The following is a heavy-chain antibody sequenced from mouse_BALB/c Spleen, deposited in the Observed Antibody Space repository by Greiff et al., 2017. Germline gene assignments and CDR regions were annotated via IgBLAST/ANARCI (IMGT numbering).Heavy chain of an antibody. V-gene: IGHV2-2-2*01. Sequence: QVQLQQSGPGLVQPSQSLSITCTVSGFSLTSYGVHWVRQSPGKGLEWLGVIWSGGSTDYNAAFISRLSISKDNSKSQVFFKMNSLQADDTAIYYCVRDYRYDEGAWFAYWGQGTLVTVSA. CDR1: GFSLTSYG. CDR2: IWSGGST. D-gene: IGHD2-14*01. J-gene: IGHJ3*01. CDR3: VRDYRYDEGAWFAY.